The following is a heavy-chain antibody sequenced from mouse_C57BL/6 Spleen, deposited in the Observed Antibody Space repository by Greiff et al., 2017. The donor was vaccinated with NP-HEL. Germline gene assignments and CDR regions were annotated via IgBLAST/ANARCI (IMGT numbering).Heavy chain of an antibody. V-gene: IGHV1-61*01. D-gene: IGHD2-1*01. CDR1: GYTFTSYW. CDR2: IYPSDSET. Sequence: VQLQQPGAELVRPGSSVKLSCKASGYTFTSYWMDWVKQRPGQGLEWIGNIYPSDSETHYNQKFKDKATLTVDKSSSTAYMQLSSLTSEDSAVYYCARKTTEGYFDYWGQGTTLAVS. CDR3: ARKTTEGYFDY. J-gene: IGHJ2*01.